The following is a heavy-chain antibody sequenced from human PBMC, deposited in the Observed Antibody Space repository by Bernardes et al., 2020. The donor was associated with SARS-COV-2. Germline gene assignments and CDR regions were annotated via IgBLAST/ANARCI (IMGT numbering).Heavy chain of an antibody. CDR2: SSTSGST. V-gene: IGHV4-61*09. J-gene: IGHJ4*02. Sequence: SETLSLTCTVSGGSISSGNYYWSWIRQPADKGLEWIGHSSTSGSTNYNPSLKSRVTISGDTSKNQFSLKLSSLTAADTAVYYCARERASYYFDSRGYYFDCWGQGTLVTVSS. CDR1: GGSISSGNYY. CDR3: ARERASYYFDSRGYYFDC. D-gene: IGHD3-22*01.